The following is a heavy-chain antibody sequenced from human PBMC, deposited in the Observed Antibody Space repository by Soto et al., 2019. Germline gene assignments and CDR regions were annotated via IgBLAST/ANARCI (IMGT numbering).Heavy chain of an antibody. CDR3: ARSEGATVAGGP. V-gene: IGHV1-18*01. CDR1: GGTFSSYA. CDR2: ISAIYGKT. J-gene: IGHJ5*02. D-gene: IGHD6-19*01. Sequence: GASVKVSCKASGGTFSSYAISWVRQAPGQGLEWMGWISAIYGKTNYAQKLQGRVTMTTDTSTSTAYLELRSLISDDTAVYYCARSEGATVAGGPWGQGTLVTVSS.